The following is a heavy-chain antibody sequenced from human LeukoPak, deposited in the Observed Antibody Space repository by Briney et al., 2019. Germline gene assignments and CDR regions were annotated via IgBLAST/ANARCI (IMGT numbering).Heavy chain of an antibody. Sequence: ASVKVSCKASGYTFTSYYMHWVRQAPGQGLEWMGWINPNSGGTNYAQKFQGRVTMTRDTSISTAYMELSRLRSDDTAVYYCRTDRYGDYGDYIDYWGQGTLATVSS. CDR3: RTDRYGDYGDYIDY. D-gene: IGHD4-17*01. CDR1: GYTFTSYY. J-gene: IGHJ4*02. V-gene: IGHV1-2*02. CDR2: INPNSGGT.